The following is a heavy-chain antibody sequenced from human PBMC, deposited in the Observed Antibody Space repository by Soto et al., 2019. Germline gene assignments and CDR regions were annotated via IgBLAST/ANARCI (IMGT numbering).Heavy chain of an antibody. CDR2: TIPMFGTA. CDR3: AGGSVVVPALPSEGFGP. J-gene: IGHJ5*02. D-gene: IGHD2-15*01. CDR1: GGSLNGFG. Sequence: QVQPEQSGAEVKKPGSSVKVSCQPSGGSLNGFGFTWVRQAPGQGLECMGGTIPMFGTARYAQKFRGRLIGTAGXSXGXXCLGLTNLRSDATAMYYCAGGSVVVPALPSEGFGPWGQGTQVIVSS. V-gene: IGHV1-69*12.